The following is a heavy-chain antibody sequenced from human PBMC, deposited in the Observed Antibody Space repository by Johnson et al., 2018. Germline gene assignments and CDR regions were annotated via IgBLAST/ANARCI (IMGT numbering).Heavy chain of an antibody. CDR3: ARADYYDSSGQH. J-gene: IGHJ1*01. CDR1: GFTFSSYA. D-gene: IGHD3-22*01. CDR2: ISYDGSNK. V-gene: IGHV3-30*14. Sequence: QVQLVQSGGGVVQPGRSLRLSCAASGFTFSSYAMHWVRQAPGKGLEWVAVISYDGSNKYYADSVKGRFTISRDNSKNTLYLQMNSLRAEDTAVYYCARADYYDSSGQHWGQGTLVTVSS.